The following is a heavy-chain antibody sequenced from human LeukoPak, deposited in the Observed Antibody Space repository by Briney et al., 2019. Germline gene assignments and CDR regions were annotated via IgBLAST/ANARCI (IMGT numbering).Heavy chain of an antibody. D-gene: IGHD1-26*01. CDR2: INSDGSST. Sequence: GGSLRLSCAASGFTFSSYWMHWVRQAPGKGLVWVSRINSDGSSTSYADSVKGRFTISRDNAKNTLYLQMNSLRAEDTAVYYCARARGWELLDYWGQGTLVTVSS. V-gene: IGHV3-74*01. CDR1: GFTFSSYW. J-gene: IGHJ4*02. CDR3: ARARGWELLDY.